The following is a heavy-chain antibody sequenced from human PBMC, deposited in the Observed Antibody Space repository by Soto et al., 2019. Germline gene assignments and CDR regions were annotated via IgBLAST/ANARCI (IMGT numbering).Heavy chain of an antibody. J-gene: IGHJ4*02. CDR3: ARVEGTSSLWFGE. D-gene: IGHD3-10*01. CDR2: IYYSGST. CDR1: GGSINSGGYY. Sequence: QVQLQESGPGLVKPSQTLSLTCTVSGGSINSGGYYWSWIRQHPGKGLEWIGYIYYSGSTYYHPALKSRVTISVDTSKHQFSLKLSSVTAADTAVYYCARVEGTSSLWFGEWGQGTLVTVSS. V-gene: IGHV4-31*03.